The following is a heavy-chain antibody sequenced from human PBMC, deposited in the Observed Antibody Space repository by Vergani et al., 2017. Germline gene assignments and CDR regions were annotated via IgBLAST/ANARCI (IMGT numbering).Heavy chain of an antibody. D-gene: IGHD2-2*01. CDR1: GYTFTGYY. CDR2: INPNSGNT. CDR3: ARGLRQLPH. V-gene: IGHV1-8*02. Sequence: QVQLVQSGAEVKKPGASVKVPCKASGYTFTGYYMHWVRQAPGQGLEWMGWINPNSGNTGYAQKFQGRVTMTRNTSISTAYMELSSLRSEDTAVYYCARGLRQLPHWGQGTLVTVSS. J-gene: IGHJ4*02.